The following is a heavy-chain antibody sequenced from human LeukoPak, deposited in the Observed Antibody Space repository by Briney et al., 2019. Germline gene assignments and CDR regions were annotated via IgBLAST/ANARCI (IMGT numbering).Heavy chain of an antibody. CDR3: ARTGLYYYDSSGYSLFDY. CDR1: GFTFSSYW. CDR2: IKQDGSEK. V-gene: IGHV3-7*03. Sequence: GGSLRLSCAASGFTFSSYWMSWVRQAPGKGLEWVANIKQDGSEKYYVDSVKGRFTISRDNAKNSLYLQMNSLRAEDTVVYYCARTGLYYYDSSGYSLFDYWGQGTLVTVSS. D-gene: IGHD3-22*01. J-gene: IGHJ4*02.